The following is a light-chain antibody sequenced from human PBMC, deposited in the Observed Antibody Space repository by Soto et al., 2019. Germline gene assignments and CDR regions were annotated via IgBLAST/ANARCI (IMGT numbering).Light chain of an antibody. CDR1: RSVLYNSNNKNY. Sequence: DIVMTQSPDSLAVSLGETATINCKSSRSVLYNSNNKNYFAWFQQKPGQPPRLLLYWASTRESGVPDRFSGSGSGTDFTLPISSLQADDVAVYYCQQYYPTPRSFVQGTQLEIK. CDR2: WAS. V-gene: IGKV4-1*01. CDR3: QQYYPTPRS. J-gene: IGKJ2*01.